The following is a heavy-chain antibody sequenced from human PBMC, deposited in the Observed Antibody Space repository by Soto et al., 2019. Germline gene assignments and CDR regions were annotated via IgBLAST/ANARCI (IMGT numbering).Heavy chain of an antibody. CDR3: ARSYYGSGSYGKLNWFDP. J-gene: IGHJ5*02. CDR1: GYSFTSYW. D-gene: IGHD3-10*01. CDR2: IYPGDSDT. Sequence: PGESLKISCKGSGYSFTSYWISWVRQMPGKGLEWMGIIYPGDSDTSYSPSFQGQVTISADKSISTAYLQWSSLKASDTAMYYCARSYYGSGSYGKLNWFDPWGQGTLVTVSS. V-gene: IGHV5-51*01.